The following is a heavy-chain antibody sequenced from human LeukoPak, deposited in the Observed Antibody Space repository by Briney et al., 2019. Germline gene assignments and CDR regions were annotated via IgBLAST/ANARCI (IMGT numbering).Heavy chain of an antibody. J-gene: IGHJ6*03. D-gene: IGHD4-11*01. CDR2: ISSSSYI. V-gene: IGHV3-21*01. Sequence: GGSLRLSCAASGFTFSSYSMNWVRQAPGKGLEWVSSISSSSYIYYAASVKGRFTISRDNAKNSLYLQMNSLRAEDTAVYYCARVGGGERGYSNYWYYYYYYYMDVWGKGTTVTVSS. CDR3: ARVGGGERGYSNYWYYYYYYYMDV. CDR1: GFTFSSYS.